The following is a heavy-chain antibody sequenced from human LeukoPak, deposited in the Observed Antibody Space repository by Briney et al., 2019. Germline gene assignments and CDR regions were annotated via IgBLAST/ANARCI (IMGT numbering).Heavy chain of an antibody. Sequence: PSEPLSLTCTVSGGSISSGDYYWSWIRQPPGKGLEWIGYIYYSGSTYYNPSLKSRVTISVDTSKNQFSLKLSSVTAADTAVYYCARAPTDGDYWYFDLWGRGTLVTVSS. D-gene: IGHD4-17*01. CDR1: GGSISSGDYY. CDR2: IYYSGST. J-gene: IGHJ2*01. V-gene: IGHV4-30-4*08. CDR3: ARAPTDGDYWYFDL.